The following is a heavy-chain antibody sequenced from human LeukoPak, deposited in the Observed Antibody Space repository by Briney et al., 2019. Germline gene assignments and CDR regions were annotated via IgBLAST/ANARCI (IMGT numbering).Heavy chain of an antibody. CDR2: IYYSGST. V-gene: IGHV4-34*01. CDR1: GGSFSGYY. J-gene: IGHJ4*02. D-gene: IGHD6-13*01. Sequence: SETLSLTCAVYGGSFSGYYWSWIRQPPGKGLEWIGSIYYSGSTYYNPSLKSRVTISVDTSKNQFSLKLSSVTAADTAVYYCPRHWYSSSSIDYWGQGTLVTVSS. CDR3: PRHWYSSSSIDY.